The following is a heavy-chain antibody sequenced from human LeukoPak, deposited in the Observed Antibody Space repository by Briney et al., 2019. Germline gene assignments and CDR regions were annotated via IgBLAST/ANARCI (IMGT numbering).Heavy chain of an antibody. CDR3: ARERYYDSSGVALDY. Sequence: GGSLRLSWAASGFTFSSYSMNWVRRAPGKGLEWVSSISSSSSYIYYADSVKGRFTISRDNAKNSLYLQMNSLRAEDTAVYYCARERYYDSSGVALDYWGQGTLVTVSS. D-gene: IGHD3-22*01. J-gene: IGHJ4*02. CDR2: ISSSSSYI. CDR1: GFTFSSYS. V-gene: IGHV3-21*01.